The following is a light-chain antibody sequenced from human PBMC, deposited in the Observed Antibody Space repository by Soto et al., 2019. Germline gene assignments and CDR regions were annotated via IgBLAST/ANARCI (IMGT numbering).Light chain of an antibody. CDR2: DVS. Sequence: QSALTQPASVSGSPGQSITISCTGTSSDVGGYNYVSWYQQYPGKAPKLMIYDVSNRPSGVSDRLSGSKSGNTASLTISGLQAEDEADYYCSSYTNSDTLVFGTGTKVTVL. J-gene: IGLJ1*01. V-gene: IGLV2-14*01. CDR1: SSDVGGYNY. CDR3: SSYTNSDTLV.